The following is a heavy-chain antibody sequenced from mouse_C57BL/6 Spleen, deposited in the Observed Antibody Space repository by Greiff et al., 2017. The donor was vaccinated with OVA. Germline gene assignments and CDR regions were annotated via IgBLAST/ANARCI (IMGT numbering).Heavy chain of an antibody. CDR1: GFTFTDYT. J-gene: IGHJ2*01. Sequence: QVQLQQSDADLVKPGASVKISCKVSGFTFTDYTIHWVKQSPEQGLEWIGYIYHSDGSTKYNDKFKGTATLTADKSSSTAYMQLNSLTSDDAEVYCCAKGRIRTDFDYWGQGTTLTVSS. V-gene: IGHV1-78*01. CDR3: AKGRIRTDFDY. D-gene: IGHD1-1*01. CDR2: IYHSDGST.